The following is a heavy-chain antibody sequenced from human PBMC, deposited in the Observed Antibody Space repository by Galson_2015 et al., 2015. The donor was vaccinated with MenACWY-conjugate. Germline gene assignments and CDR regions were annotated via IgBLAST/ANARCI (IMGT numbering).Heavy chain of an antibody. CDR1: GGSISSINYY. V-gene: IGHV4-39*01. Sequence: ETLSLTCTVSGGSISSINYYWGWIRQPPGKGLEWIGNIYYSGDTYYNPSLKSRVSISVDTSKNQFSLKLSSVSAADTAVYYCARLPSTNSWYWYFDLWGRGTLVTVSS. D-gene: IGHD2-2*01. J-gene: IGHJ2*01. CDR2: IYYSGDT. CDR3: ARLPSTNSWYWYFDL.